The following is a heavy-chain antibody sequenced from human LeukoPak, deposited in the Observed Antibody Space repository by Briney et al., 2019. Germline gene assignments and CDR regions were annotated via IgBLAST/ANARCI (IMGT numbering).Heavy chain of an antibody. J-gene: IGHJ4*02. D-gene: IGHD2-15*01. V-gene: IGHV4-34*01. CDR1: GRSFSGYY. CDR3: ARGRSIVAVLPFDY. CDR2: INHSGST. Sequence: SETLSLTCAVYGRSFSGYYWSWIRQPPGKGLEWIGEINHSGSTNYNPSLKSRVTISVDTSKNQFSLKLSSVTAADTAVYYCARGRSIVAVLPFDYWGQGTLVTVSS.